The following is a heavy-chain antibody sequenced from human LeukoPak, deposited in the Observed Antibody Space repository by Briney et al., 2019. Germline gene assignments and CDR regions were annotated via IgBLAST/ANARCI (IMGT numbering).Heavy chain of an antibody. V-gene: IGHV1-46*01. Sequence: ASVKVSCKASGGTFSSYAISWVRQAPGQGLEWMGIINPSGGSTSYAQKFQGRVTMTRDMSTSTVYMELSSLRSEDTAVYYCARGAPYYYDSSGYPNAFDIWGQGTMVTVSS. CDR2: INPSGGST. CDR1: GGTFSSYA. J-gene: IGHJ3*02. D-gene: IGHD3-22*01. CDR3: ARGAPYYYDSSGYPNAFDI.